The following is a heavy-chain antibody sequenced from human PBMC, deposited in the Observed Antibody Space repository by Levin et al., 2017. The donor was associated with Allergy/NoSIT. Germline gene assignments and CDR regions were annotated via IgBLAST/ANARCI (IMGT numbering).Heavy chain of an antibody. J-gene: IGHJ4*02. CDR3: GRDDLGNCSGGRCYVKY. CDR1: GFTFSSYG. V-gene: IGHV3-33*01. Sequence: GGSLRLSCAASGFTFSSYGMHWVRQAPGKGLEWVAVIWYDGSNKYYADSVKGRFTISRDNSKNTLYLQMNSLRAEDTAVYYCGRDDLGNCSGGRCYVKYWGQGTLVTVSS. CDR2: IWYDGSNK. D-gene: IGHD2-15*01.